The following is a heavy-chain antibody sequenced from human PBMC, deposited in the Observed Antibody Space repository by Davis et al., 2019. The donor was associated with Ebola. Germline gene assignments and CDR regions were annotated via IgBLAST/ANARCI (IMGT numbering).Heavy chain of an antibody. CDR3: ARHQRRIRYSSWYGGYYYYGMDV. V-gene: IGHV4-39*01. D-gene: IGHD6-13*01. J-gene: IGHJ6*02. CDR1: GGSISSSSYS. CDR2: IYYSGST. Sequence: SETLSLTCTVSGGSISSSSYSRGWIRQPPGKGLECIGSIYYSGSTYYNPSLKSRVTISVDTSKNQFSLKLSSVTAADTAVYYCARHQRRIRYSSWYGGYYYYGMDVWGQGTTVTVSS.